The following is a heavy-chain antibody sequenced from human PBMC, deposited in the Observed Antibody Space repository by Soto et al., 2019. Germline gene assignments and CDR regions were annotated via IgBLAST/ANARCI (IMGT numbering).Heavy chain of an antibody. D-gene: IGHD2-2*01. CDR2: ISAYNGNT. Sequence: QVPLVQSGAEVKKPGASVKVSCKASGYTFTSYGISWVRQAPGQGLEWMGWISAYNGNTNYAQKLQGRVTMTTDTSTSTAYMELRSLRSDDTAVYYCARDFPRYCSSTSCFPRWFDPWGQGTLVTVSS. V-gene: IGHV1-18*01. CDR1: GYTFTSYG. CDR3: ARDFPRYCSSTSCFPRWFDP. J-gene: IGHJ5*02.